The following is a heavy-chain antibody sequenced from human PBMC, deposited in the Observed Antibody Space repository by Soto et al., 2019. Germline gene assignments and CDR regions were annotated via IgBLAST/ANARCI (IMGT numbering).Heavy chain of an antibody. Sequence: QVQLQESGPGLVKPSQTLSLTCTVSGGSISSGDYYWSWIRQPPGKGLEWIGYIYYSGSTYYNPSLKSRVTISVDTSKNQFSLKLSSVTAADTAVYYCARDMYYDFWSGSPNYGMDVWGQGTTVTVSS. V-gene: IGHV4-30-4*01. D-gene: IGHD3-3*01. J-gene: IGHJ6*02. CDR1: GGSISSGDYY. CDR2: IYYSGST. CDR3: ARDMYYDFWSGSPNYGMDV.